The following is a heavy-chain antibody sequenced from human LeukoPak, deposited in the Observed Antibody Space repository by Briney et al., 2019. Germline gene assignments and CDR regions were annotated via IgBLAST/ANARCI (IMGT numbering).Heavy chain of an antibody. CDR2: ISSSSYYI. CDR1: GFTFSSYT. J-gene: IGHJ4*02. V-gene: IGHV3-21*01. D-gene: IGHD3-22*01. CDR3: VRVGDYFDSGGYQGFDY. Sequence: GGSLRLSCAASGFTFSSYTMNWVRQAPGKGLEWVSSISSSSYYIYYADSVKGRFTISRDNAKNSVYLQMNNLRDEDTAVYYCVRVGDYFDSGGYQGFDYWGQGTLVTVSS.